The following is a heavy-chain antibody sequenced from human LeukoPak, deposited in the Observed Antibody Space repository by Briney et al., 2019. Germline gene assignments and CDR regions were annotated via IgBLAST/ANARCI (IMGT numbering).Heavy chain of an antibody. CDR1: GGSISSSSYY. D-gene: IGHD3-9*01. CDR3: ARGRLRYFDWLLVPYMDV. V-gene: IGHV4-39*07. J-gene: IGHJ6*03. CDR2: IYYSGST. Sequence: SETLSLTCTVSGGSISSSSYYWGWIRQPPGKGLEWIGSIYYSGSTYYNPSLKSRVTISVDTSKNQFSLKLSSVTAADTAVYYCARGRLRYFDWLLVPYMDVWGKGTTVTVSS.